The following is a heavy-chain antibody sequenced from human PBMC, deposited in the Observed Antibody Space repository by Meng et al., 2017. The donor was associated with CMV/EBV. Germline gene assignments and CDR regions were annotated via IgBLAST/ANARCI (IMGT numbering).Heavy chain of an antibody. J-gene: IGHJ4*02. D-gene: IGHD1-1*01. CDR1: GYRFSDHY. V-gene: IGHV1-2*02. CDR2: IYPNSGGT. Sequence: QVQLVQPGAEEKSPGSSVKGSCQTSGYRFSDHYMHWVRQAPGQGLEWMGWIYPNSGGTHYAQKFQDRVTMTRDTSISTVYMELSRLTSDDTAVYYCVRDHNWGPDYWGQGTLVTVSS. CDR3: VRDHNWGPDY.